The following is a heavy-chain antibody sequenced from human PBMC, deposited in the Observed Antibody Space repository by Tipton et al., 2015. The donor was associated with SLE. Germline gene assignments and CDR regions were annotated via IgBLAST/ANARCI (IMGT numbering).Heavy chain of an antibody. V-gene: IGHV3-49*03. CDR1: GFTFDDYA. Sequence: RSLRLSCTGSGFTFDDYAMSWFRQAPGKGLEWVGFIRSKPYSGSAEYVASVKGRFIISRDDSKSIAYLQMNSLKTEDTAVYYCAREKVDKVDYWGQGTLVTVSS. CDR2: IRSKPYSGSA. D-gene: IGHD2-15*01. CDR3: AREKVDKVDY. J-gene: IGHJ4*02.